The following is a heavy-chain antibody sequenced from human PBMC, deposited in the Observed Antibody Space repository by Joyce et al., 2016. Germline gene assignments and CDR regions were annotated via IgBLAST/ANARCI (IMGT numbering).Heavy chain of an antibody. Sequence: QVQLVESGGGVVQPGRSLRLSCAGSGFTFNTYNMHWVRQAPGKGLEWGAVISFDKSSTYYTDSVKGRFTISRDNSKNTLFLQMNRLRAEDTAVYYCARDSGKYHYRFDYWGQGTLVSVSS. J-gene: IGHJ4*02. V-gene: IGHV3-30-3*01. D-gene: IGHD1-26*01. CDR1: GFTFNTYN. CDR3: ARDSGKYHYRFDY. CDR2: ISFDKSST.